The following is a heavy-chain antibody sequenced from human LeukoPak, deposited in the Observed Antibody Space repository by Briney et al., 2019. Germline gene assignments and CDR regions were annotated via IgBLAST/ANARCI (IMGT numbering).Heavy chain of an antibody. J-gene: IGHJ3*02. Sequence: PSETLSLTCTVSGYSISSGYYWGWIRQPPGKDLEWIGSIYHSGTTYYNPSLKSRVTISVDTSKNQFSLKLNSVTAADTAVYYCARVSSVGAFDIWGQGTMVTVSS. CDR2: IYHSGTT. CDR1: GYSISSGYY. V-gene: IGHV4-38-2*02. CDR3: ARVSSVGAFDI.